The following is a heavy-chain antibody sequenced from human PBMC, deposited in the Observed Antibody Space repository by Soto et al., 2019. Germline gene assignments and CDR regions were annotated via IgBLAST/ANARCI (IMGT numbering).Heavy chain of an antibody. CDR3: ASGVSGIAVAGNAHYYGMDV. CDR1: GDSVSSNSAA. V-gene: IGHV6-1*01. J-gene: IGHJ6*02. D-gene: IGHD6-19*01. Sequence: QTLSLTCAISGDSVSSNSAAWNWIRQPPSRDLKWLGRTYYRSKWYNDYAVSVKSRITINPDTSKNQFSLQLNSVTPEDTAVYYCASGVSGIAVAGNAHYYGMDVWGQGTTVTVSS. CDR2: TYYRSKWYN.